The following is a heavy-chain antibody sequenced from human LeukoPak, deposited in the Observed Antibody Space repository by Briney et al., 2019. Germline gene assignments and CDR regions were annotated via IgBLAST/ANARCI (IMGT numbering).Heavy chain of an antibody. Sequence: GGSLGLSRAASGFTFSNYWMTWVRQAPGKGLEWVAHINQDGSEEHYMDSVKARFTISRDNAKNSLSLQMNSLRAEDTAVYYCVRDGGVSGYDLLDYWGQGTLVTVSS. D-gene: IGHD5-12*01. J-gene: IGHJ4*02. V-gene: IGHV3-7*01. CDR1: GFTFSNYW. CDR2: INQDGSEE. CDR3: VRDGGVSGYDLLDY.